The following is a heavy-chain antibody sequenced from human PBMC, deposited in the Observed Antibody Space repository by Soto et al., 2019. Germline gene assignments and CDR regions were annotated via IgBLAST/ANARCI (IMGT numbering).Heavy chain of an antibody. CDR1: GFTFSSTA. CDR3: AKDLDIVVVVAAPAGFDP. Sequence: PGGCLRLSCAAAGFTFSSTAMSKVRQAAGKGLERVSAISGSGGSTYYADSVQGRVTISRDNSKNTLYLQMNSLRAEDTAVYYCAKDLDIVVVVAAPAGFDPWAQGTLVTVSS. CDR2: ISGSGGST. V-gene: IGHV3-23*01. D-gene: IGHD2-15*01. J-gene: IGHJ5*01.